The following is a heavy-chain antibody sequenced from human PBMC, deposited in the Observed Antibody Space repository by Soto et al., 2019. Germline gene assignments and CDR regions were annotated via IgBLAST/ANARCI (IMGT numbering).Heavy chain of an antibody. D-gene: IGHD4-17*01. CDR1: GYTFSTST. CDR3: AIANYGDDDY. CDR2: IKAYSGNT. V-gene: IGHV1-18*04. Sequence: LVQSGAEAKKPGTSVKVSCKASGYTFSTSTISWVRQAPGQGLEWLGWIKAYSGNTNYAPKLQGRVTMTTATSTSTAYLELRSLTNDDTAMYYCAIANYGDDDYWGQGTLVTVSS. J-gene: IGHJ4*02.